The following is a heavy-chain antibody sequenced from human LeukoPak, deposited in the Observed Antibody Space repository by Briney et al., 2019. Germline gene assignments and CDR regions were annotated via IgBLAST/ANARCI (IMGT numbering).Heavy chain of an antibody. CDR1: GFTFSSYA. CDR3: ARGLRAYYYYGMDV. D-gene: IGHD3-3*01. CDR2: ISSNGGST. Sequence: GGSLRLSCSASGFTFSSYAMHWVRQAPGKGLEYVSAISSNGGSTYYADSVKGRFTISRDTSKNTLFLQMGSLRVEDMAVYYCARGLRAYYYYGMDVWGQGTTVTVSS. J-gene: IGHJ6*02. V-gene: IGHV3-64*02.